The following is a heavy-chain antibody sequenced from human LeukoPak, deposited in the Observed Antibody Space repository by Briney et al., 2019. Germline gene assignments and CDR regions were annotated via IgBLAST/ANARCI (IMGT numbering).Heavy chain of an antibody. Sequence: PGGSLRLSCTVSGFTVSSYSMNWVRHVPGKGLEWVSSISSSSSYIYYADSVKGRFTISRDKAKKSLYLQMNSLRAEDTAVYYCARDPGYGDYLRDYYFDYWGQGTLVTVSS. CDR3: ARDPGYGDYLRDYYFDY. CDR1: GFTVSSYS. V-gene: IGHV3-21*01. CDR2: ISSSSSYI. D-gene: IGHD4-17*01. J-gene: IGHJ4*02.